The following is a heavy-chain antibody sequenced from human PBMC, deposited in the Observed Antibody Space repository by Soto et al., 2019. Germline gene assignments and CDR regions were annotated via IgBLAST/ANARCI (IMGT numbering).Heavy chain of an antibody. V-gene: IGHV3-49*03. CDR3: TMELEMAPYLYHYGMDV. D-gene: IGHD1-7*01. CDR1: GFTFGDYA. Sequence: PGGSLRLSCTASGFTFGDYAMNWFRQAPGKGLEWVAFIRSKAYGGTTQFAASVKGRFTISRDDSKSIAYLQMNSLKTEDTAVYYCTMELEMAPYLYHYGMDVWGQGTTVTVSS. CDR2: IRSKAYGGTT. J-gene: IGHJ6*02.